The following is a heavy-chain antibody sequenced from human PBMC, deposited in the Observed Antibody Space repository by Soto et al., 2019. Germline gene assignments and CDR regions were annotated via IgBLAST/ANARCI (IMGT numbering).Heavy chain of an antibody. V-gene: IGHV1-46*01. CDR1: GYSFTAYF. Sequence: ASVKVSCKASGYSFTAYFMHWVRQAPGQGLEWMGIVHPSGGNTNYAQKFQGRVTMAWDTSTTTVYMELSSLGSDDTAVYYCARAPYSSSSFFFDYWGQGTPVTSPQ. D-gene: IGHD6-6*01. J-gene: IGHJ4*02. CDR3: ARAPYSSSSFFFDY. CDR2: VHPSGGNT.